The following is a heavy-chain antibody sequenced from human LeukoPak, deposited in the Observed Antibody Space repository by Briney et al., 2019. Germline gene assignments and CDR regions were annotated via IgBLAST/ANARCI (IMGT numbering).Heavy chain of an antibody. J-gene: IGHJ6*03. CDR1: GYTFTSYG. CDR2: INPSGGST. CDR3: ARDSAYYDFWSGPGYYYYYMDV. D-gene: IGHD3-3*01. V-gene: IGHV1-46*01. Sequence: GASVKVSCKASGYTFTSYGISWVRQAPGQGLEWMGIINPSGGSTSYAQKFQGRVTMTRDMSTSTVYMELSSLRSEDTAVYYCARDSAYYDFWSGPGYYYYYMDVWGKGTTVTVSS.